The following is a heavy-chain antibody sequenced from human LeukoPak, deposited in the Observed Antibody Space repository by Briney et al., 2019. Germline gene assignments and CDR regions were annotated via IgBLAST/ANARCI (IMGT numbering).Heavy chain of an antibody. CDR1: GFTFSSYA. Sequence: GGPLRLSCAASGFTFSSYAMNWVRQAPGKGLEWVSYILNSGTTTYYADSVKGRFTISRDNAKNSLYLQMNSLRAEDTGVYYCARDPPDYWGQGILVTVSS. CDR2: ILNSGTTT. CDR3: ARDPPDY. V-gene: IGHV3-48*03. J-gene: IGHJ4*02.